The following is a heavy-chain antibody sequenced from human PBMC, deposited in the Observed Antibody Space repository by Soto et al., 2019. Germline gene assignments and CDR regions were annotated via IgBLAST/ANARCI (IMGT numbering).Heavy chain of an antibody. D-gene: IGHD2-2*01. CDR3: RAAAY. Sequence: EVQLVESGGGLVRPGGSLRLSCAGSGFTFSNAWMNWVRQAPGKGLEWVGRIKSKTTGGTTDYAAPVKGRFSISRDDSKTTVYMQMNRLKTEDTTVYYCRAAAYWGQGTLVIVSS. V-gene: IGHV3-15*07. CDR2: IKSKTTGGTT. CDR1: GFTFSNAW. J-gene: IGHJ4*02.